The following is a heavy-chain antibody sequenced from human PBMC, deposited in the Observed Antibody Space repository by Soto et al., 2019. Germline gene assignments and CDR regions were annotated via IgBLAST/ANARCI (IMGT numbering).Heavy chain of an antibody. V-gene: IGHV3-30-3*01. D-gene: IGHD5-12*01. J-gene: IGHJ4*02. CDR1: GFTFSSYA. CDR3: ARDRGYSGYDYGGVDY. Sequence: QVQLVESGGGVVQPGRSLRLSCAASGFTFSSYAMHWVRQAPGKGLEWGAVISYDGSNKYYADSVKGRFTISRDNSKNTLYLQMNSLRAEDTAVYYCARDRGYSGYDYGGVDYWGQGTLVTVSS. CDR2: ISYDGSNK.